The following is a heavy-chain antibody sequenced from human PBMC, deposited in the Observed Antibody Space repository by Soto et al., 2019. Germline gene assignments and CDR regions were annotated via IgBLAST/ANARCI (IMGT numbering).Heavy chain of an antibody. CDR2: IWYDGSNK. CDR1: GFTFSSYG. Sequence: GGSLRLSCAASGFTFSSYGMHWVRQAPGKGLEWVAVIWYDGSNKYYADSVKGRFTISRDNSKNTLYLQMNSLRAEDTAVYYCARVHCDYGDYGAFDYWGQGTLVTVSS. CDR3: ARVHCDYGDYGAFDY. J-gene: IGHJ4*02. V-gene: IGHV3-33*01. D-gene: IGHD4-17*01.